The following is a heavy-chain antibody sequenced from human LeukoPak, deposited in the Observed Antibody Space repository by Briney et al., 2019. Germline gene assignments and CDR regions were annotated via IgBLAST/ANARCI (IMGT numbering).Heavy chain of an antibody. D-gene: IGHD3-10*01. CDR2: IWYDGSNK. CDR3: AREITMVPPGCMDV. V-gene: IGHV3-33*01. CDR1: GFTFSSYG. J-gene: IGHJ6*02. Sequence: GRSLRLSCAASGFTFSSYGMRWVRQAPGKGLEWVAVIWYDGSNKYYADSVKGRFTISRDNSKNTLYLQMNSLRAEDTAVYYCAREITMVPPGCMDVWGQGTTVTVSS.